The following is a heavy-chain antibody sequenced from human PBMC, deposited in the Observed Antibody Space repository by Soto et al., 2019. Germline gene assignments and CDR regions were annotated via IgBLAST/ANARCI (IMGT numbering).Heavy chain of an antibody. Sequence: GGSLKLSCAASGFTFSKAWMSWVRQAPGKGLEWVGRIKSKTDGGTTDYAAPVKCRFTISRDDSKNTLYLQINRRKTEDTAVYYCTTITTPYYHQDFWSGYLVDWGPGTLVTVAS. CDR3: TTITTPYYHQDFWSGYLVD. CDR2: IKSKTDGGTT. J-gene: IGHJ1*01. CDR1: GFTFSKAW. D-gene: IGHD3-3*01. V-gene: IGHV3-15*01.